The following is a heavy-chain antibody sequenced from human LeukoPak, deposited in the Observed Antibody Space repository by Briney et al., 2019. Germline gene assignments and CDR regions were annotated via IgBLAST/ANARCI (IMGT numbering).Heavy chain of an antibody. Sequence: GGSLRLSCAASRFTFSSYGMHWVRQAPGKRLEWVAVIWYDGSNKYYADSVKGRFTISRDNSKNTLLLQMNSLRAEDTAVYNCAKIATYYDSSPFDYWGQGTLVTVSS. CDR3: AKIATYYDSSPFDY. CDR1: RFTFSSYG. D-gene: IGHD3-22*01. V-gene: IGHV3-33*06. J-gene: IGHJ4*02. CDR2: IWYDGSNK.